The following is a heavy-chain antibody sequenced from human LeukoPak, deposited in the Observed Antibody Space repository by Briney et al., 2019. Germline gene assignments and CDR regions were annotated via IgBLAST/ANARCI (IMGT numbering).Heavy chain of an antibody. D-gene: IGHD3-10*01. Sequence: GGSLRLSCAASGFMFGNFWMAWVRQAPGKGLEWVANIKPDGSEKFYVDSVKGRFTVSRDNAKNSVHLQMNSLRAEDTAVYFCAREGFYYSGSGYYYNSDYWGQGTLVTVSS. CDR1: GFMFGNFW. V-gene: IGHV3-7*01. CDR3: AREGFYYSGSGYYYNSDY. CDR2: IKPDGSEK. J-gene: IGHJ4*02.